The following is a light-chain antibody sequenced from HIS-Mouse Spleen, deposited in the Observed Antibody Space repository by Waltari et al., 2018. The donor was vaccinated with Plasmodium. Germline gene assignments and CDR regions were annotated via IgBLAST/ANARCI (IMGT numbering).Light chain of an antibody. V-gene: IGKV1-8*01. CDR2: AAS. J-gene: IGKJ3*01. Sequence: AIRMTQSPSSFSASTGDRVTITCRASQGISSYLAWDQEKPGKAPKLLIYAASTLQSGVPSRFSDSGSGTDFTLTISCLQSEDFATYYCQQYYSYPFTFGPGTKVDIK. CDR1: QGISSY. CDR3: QQYYSYPFT.